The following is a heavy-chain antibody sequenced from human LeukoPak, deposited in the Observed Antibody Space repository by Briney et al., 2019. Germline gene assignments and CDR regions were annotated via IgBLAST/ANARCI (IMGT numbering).Heavy chain of an antibody. J-gene: IGHJ6*03. CDR1: GYSISSGYY. V-gene: IGHV4-38-2*01. CDR3: ARHRMGEDYYYYYYMDV. CDR2: IYHSGST. Sequence: PSETLSLTXAVSGYSISSGYYWGWIRQPPGKGLECIGSIYHSGSTYYNPSLKSRVTISVDTSKNQFSLKLSSVTAADTAVYYCARHRMGEDYYYYYYMDVWGKGTTVTVSS. D-gene: IGHD1-26*01.